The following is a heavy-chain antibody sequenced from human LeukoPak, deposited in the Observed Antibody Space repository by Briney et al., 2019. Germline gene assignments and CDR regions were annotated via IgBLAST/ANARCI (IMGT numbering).Heavy chain of an antibody. CDR1: GGSFSGYY. J-gene: IGHJ4*02. V-gene: IGHV4-34*01. CDR3: ARVRPPATADGNYYFDY. CDR2: INHSGST. D-gene: IGHD2-2*01. Sequence: SETLSLTCAVYGGSFSGYYWSWIRQPPGKGLEWIGEINHSGSTNYNPSLKSRVTISVDTSKNQLSLKLSSVTAADTAVYYCARVRPPATADGNYYFDYWGQGTLVTVSS.